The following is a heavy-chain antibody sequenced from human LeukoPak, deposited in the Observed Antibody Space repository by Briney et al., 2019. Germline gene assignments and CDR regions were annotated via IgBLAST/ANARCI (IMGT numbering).Heavy chain of an antibody. CDR3: ARREDSGWYRFDY. CDR1: GGSVSSYY. Sequence: SETLSLTCTVSGGSVSSYYWSWIRQPPGKGLEWIGYIYYSGTTYYNPSLKSRVTISLDTSKNQFSLKLSSVTAADTAVYYCARREDSGWYRFDYWGQGTLVTVSS. J-gene: IGHJ4*02. V-gene: IGHV4-59*08. CDR2: IYYSGTT. D-gene: IGHD6-19*01.